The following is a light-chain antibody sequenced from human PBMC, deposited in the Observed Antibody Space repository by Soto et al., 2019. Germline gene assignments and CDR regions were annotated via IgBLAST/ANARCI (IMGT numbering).Light chain of an antibody. Sequence: DIVMTQSPDSLAVSLGERATINCKSSQSVLYSSNNKNYLTWYQQKPGQPPKLLIYWASTRESGVPDRFSGSESRIDFTLTISSLQAEYVAVYYCQQYYGTPPTFGQGTKVEIK. CDR2: WAS. V-gene: IGKV4-1*01. CDR3: QQYYGTPPT. J-gene: IGKJ1*01. CDR1: QSVLYSSNNKNY.